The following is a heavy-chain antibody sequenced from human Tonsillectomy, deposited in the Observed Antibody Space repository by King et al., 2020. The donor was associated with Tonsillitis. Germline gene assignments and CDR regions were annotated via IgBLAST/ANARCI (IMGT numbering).Heavy chain of an antibody. CDR1: GFTFDDYA. D-gene: IGHD2-2*01. Sequence: EVQLVESGGGLVQPGRSLRLSCAASGFTFDDYAMHWVRQAPGKGLEWGSGISWNSGTIGYADSVKGRFPISRDNAKNSLYLQMNSLRAEDTALYYCAKDKIVLVPTARKYFYYMDVWGKGTTVTVSS. V-gene: IGHV3-9*01. J-gene: IGHJ6*03. CDR3: AKDKIVLVPTARKYFYYMDV. CDR2: ISWNSGTI.